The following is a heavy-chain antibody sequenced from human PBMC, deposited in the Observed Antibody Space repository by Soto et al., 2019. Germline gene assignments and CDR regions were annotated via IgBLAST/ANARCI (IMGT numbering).Heavy chain of an antibody. CDR3: ARGLYAVPERGVWFDP. Sequence: QVQLVQSGAEVKKPGSSVKVSCKASGGTFSSYTISWVRQAPGQGLEWMGRIIPILGIANYPQKFQGRVKITADKSTSTADMELRSLRSEDTAVYYCARGLYAVPERGVWFDPWGQGTLVTVSS. CDR1: GGTFSSYT. D-gene: IGHD1-1*01. V-gene: IGHV1-69*02. J-gene: IGHJ5*02. CDR2: IIPILGIA.